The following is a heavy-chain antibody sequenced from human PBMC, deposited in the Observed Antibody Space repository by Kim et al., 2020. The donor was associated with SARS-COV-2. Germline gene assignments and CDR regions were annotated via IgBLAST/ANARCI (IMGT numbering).Heavy chain of an antibody. Sequence: ASVKVSCRGSGYSFTNHAINWVRQAPGQGLEWMGWIDTSTGTPTYAQGFTGRFVFSLDTSVTTAYLKITSLKTEDTALYFCARDHCTNTSCFDPWGQGTL. V-gene: IGHV7-4-1*02. CDR3: ARDHCTNTSCFDP. D-gene: IGHD2-8*01. J-gene: IGHJ5*02. CDR2: IDTSTGTP. CDR1: GYSFTNHA.